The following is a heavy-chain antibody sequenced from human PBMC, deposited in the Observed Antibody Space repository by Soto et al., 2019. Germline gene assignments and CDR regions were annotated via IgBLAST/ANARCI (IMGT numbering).Heavy chain of an antibody. CDR1: GGSISSGGYY. CDR3: ARDLSLVEQWDYYGMDV. Sequence: SETLSLTCTVSGGSISSGGYYWSWIRQHPGKGLEWIGYIYYSGSTYYNPSLKSRVTISVDTSKNQFSLKLSSVTAADTAVYYCARDLSLVEQWDYYGMDVWGQGTTVTVSS. CDR2: IYYSGST. J-gene: IGHJ6*02. V-gene: IGHV4-31*03. D-gene: IGHD3-16*01.